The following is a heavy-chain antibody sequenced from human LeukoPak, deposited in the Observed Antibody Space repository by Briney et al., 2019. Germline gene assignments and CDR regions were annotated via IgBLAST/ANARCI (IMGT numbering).Heavy chain of an antibody. Sequence: WGSLRLSCAASGFTFSSYAMSWVRQAPGKGLDWVSAISGSGGSTYYADSVKGRFTISRDNSKNTLYLQMNSLRAEDTAVYYCASSSWYLDAFDIWGQGTMVTVSS. V-gene: IGHV3-23*01. J-gene: IGHJ3*02. CDR1: GFTFSSYA. D-gene: IGHD6-13*01. CDR2: ISGSGGST. CDR3: ASSSWYLDAFDI.